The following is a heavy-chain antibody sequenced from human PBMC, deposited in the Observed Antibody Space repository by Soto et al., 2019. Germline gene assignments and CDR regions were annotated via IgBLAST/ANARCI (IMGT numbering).Heavy chain of an antibody. D-gene: IGHD6-13*01. CDR1: GYTSTSYD. J-gene: IGHJ6*02. Sequence: ASVKVSCKASGYTSTSYDINWVRQATGQGLEWMGWMNPNSGNTGYAQKFQGRVTMTRNTSISTAYMELSSLRSEDTAVYYCASHLGSSSWYYYYYGMDVWGQGTTVTVSS. CDR2: MNPNSGNT. V-gene: IGHV1-8*01. CDR3: ASHLGSSSWYYYYYGMDV.